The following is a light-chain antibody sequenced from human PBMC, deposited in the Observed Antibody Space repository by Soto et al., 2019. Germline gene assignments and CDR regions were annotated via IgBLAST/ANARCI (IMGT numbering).Light chain of an antibody. V-gene: IGLV2-14*01. Sequence: QSALTQPASVSGSPGQSITISCTGTSSDVGDYDYVSWYQPHPGKAPKLMIYEVRNRPSGVSNRFSGSKSGNTASLAISVLQAEDEANYYCSSYTNSNTWVFGGGTKLTVL. CDR2: EVR. CDR1: SSDVGDYDY. J-gene: IGLJ3*02. CDR3: SSYTNSNTWV.